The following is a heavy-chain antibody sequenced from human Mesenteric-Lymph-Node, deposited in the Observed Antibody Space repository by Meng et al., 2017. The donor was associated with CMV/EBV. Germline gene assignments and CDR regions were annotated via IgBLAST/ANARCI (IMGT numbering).Heavy chain of an antibody. CDR1: GGSFGGYY. Sequence: VKLQQWGAEMLEASESLSLPFAVYGGSFGGYYWSWIRQPPGKGLEWIGEINHSGSTNYNPSLKSRVTISVDTSKNQFSLKLSSVTAADTAVYYCARHQRWLKSEGGFNYWGQGTLVTVSS. CDR3: ARHQRWLKSEGGFNY. J-gene: IGHJ4*02. CDR2: INHSGST. D-gene: IGHD4-23*01. V-gene: IGHV4-34*01.